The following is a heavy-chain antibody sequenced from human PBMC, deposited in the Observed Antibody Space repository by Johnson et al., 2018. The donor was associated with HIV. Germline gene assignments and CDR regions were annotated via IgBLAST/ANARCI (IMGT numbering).Heavy chain of an antibody. D-gene: IGHD3-3*01. CDR1: GFTFSSYG. J-gene: IGHJ3*02. CDR3: ARAKNLFWSGYYDAFDI. Sequence: QVQLVESGGGVVQPGRSLRLSCAASGFTFSSYGMHWVSQAPGKGLEWVAVIWYDGSNKNYADSVKGRFTISRDNSKNTVYLQMNSLRAEDTAVYYCARAKNLFWSGYYDAFDIWGQGTMVTVSS. CDR2: IWYDGSNK. V-gene: IGHV3-33*01.